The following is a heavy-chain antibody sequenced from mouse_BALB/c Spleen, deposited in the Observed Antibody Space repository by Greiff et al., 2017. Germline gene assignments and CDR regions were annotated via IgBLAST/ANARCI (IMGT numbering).Heavy chain of an antibody. CDR3: ARSYYGNYPYWYFDV. CDR2: ISSGSSTI. CDR1: GFTFCSFG. Sequence: EVHLVESGGGLVQPGGSRKLSCAASGFTFCSFGMHWVRQAPEKGLEWVAYISSGSSTIYYADTVKGRFTISRDNPKNTLFLQMTSLRSEDTAMYYCARSYYGNYPYWYFDVWGAGTTVTVSS. V-gene: IGHV5-17*02. J-gene: IGHJ1*01. D-gene: IGHD2-1*01.